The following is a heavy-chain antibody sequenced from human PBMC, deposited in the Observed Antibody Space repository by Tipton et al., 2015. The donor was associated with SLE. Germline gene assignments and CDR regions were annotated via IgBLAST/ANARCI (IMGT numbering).Heavy chain of an antibody. D-gene: IGHD6-13*01. CDR1: GFTFSSYA. CDR3: ARALIAAAAHGDY. Sequence: SLRLSCAASGFTFSSYAMSWVRQAPGKGLEWVSAISGSGGSTYYADSVKGRFTISRDNSKNTLYLQMNSLRAEDTAVYYCARALIAAAAHGDYWGQGTLVTVSS. V-gene: IGHV3-23*01. CDR2: ISGSGGST. J-gene: IGHJ4*02.